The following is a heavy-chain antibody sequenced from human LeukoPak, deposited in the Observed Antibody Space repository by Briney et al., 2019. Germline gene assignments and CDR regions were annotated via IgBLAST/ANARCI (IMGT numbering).Heavy chain of an antibody. V-gene: IGHV1-2*04. D-gene: IGHD2-2*02. Sequence: ASVKVSCKASGYTFTSYYMHWVRQAPGQGLEWMGWINPNSGGTNYAQKFQGWVTMTRDTSISTAYMELSRLRSDDTAVYYCARDPRYCSSTSCYTDDYWGQGTLVTVSS. CDR1: GYTFTSYY. CDR3: ARDPRYCSSTSCYTDDY. J-gene: IGHJ4*02. CDR2: INPNSGGT.